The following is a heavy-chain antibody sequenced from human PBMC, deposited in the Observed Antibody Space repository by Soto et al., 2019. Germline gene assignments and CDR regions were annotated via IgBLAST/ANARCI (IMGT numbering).Heavy chain of an antibody. Sequence: QVQLVQSGAEVKKPGASVKVSCKASGYTFTSYTISWVRQAPGQGLEWMGSISAYNGNTDYAQKFQGRVTMTTDTSTSTAYMELRSLRSDDTAVYYCARLAGGTSGWYYYYGMDVSGQGATVTVSS. CDR1: GYTFTSYT. V-gene: IGHV1-18*04. CDR3: ARLAGGTSGWYYYYGMDV. CDR2: ISAYNGNT. J-gene: IGHJ6*02. D-gene: IGHD6-19*01.